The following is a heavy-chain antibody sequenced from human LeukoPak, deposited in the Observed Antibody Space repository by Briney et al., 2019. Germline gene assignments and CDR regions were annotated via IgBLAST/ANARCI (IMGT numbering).Heavy chain of an antibody. J-gene: IGHJ4*02. CDR1: GGTFSSYA. D-gene: IGHD3-9*01. Sequence: GASVKVSCKASGGTFSSYAISWVRQAPGQGLEWMGGIIPIFGTANYAQKFQGRVTITADESTSTAYMELSSLRSEDTAVYYCARQGGRGYDILTGYYNYWGQGTLVTASS. V-gene: IGHV1-69*13. CDR2: IIPIFGTA. CDR3: ARQGGRGYDILTGYYNY.